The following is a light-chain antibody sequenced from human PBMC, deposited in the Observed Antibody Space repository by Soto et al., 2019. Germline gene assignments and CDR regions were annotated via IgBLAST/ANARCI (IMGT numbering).Light chain of an antibody. V-gene: IGKV3-20*01. CDR1: QSVSSSY. Sequence: EIVLTQSPGTLSLSPGERATLSCRASQSVSSSYLAWYQQKPGQAPRLLIYGASSRATGIPDRFSGSGSGTDFTLTISRLEPEDFPVYYCQQYGSSRWTFGQGTKVEI. J-gene: IGKJ1*01. CDR2: GAS. CDR3: QQYGSSRWT.